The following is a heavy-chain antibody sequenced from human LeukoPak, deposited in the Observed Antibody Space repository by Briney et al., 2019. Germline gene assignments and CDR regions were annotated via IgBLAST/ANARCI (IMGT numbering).Heavy chain of an antibody. V-gene: IGHV3-48*02. CDR1: GFTFSSYS. J-gene: IGHJ4*02. CDR3: AREGPGYSYGSSGY. CDR2: ISSSSSTI. Sequence: PGGSLRLSCAASGFTFSSYSMNWVRQAPGKGLEWVSYISSSSSTIYYADSVKGRFTISRDNAKNSLYLQMNSLRDEDTAVCYCAREGPGYSYGSSGYWGQGTLVTVSS. D-gene: IGHD5-18*01.